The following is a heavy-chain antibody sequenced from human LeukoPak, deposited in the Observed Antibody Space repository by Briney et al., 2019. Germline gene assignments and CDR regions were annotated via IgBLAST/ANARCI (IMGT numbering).Heavy chain of an antibody. J-gene: IGHJ4*02. Sequence: GESLKISCEGSGYKFTTYWIGWVRQVPGKGLEWMGIIYPGDSDTKYSPSFQGQVTISADRSISTAYLQWTSLKASDTAMYYCARPWYYDSAIGYWGQGTLVTVSS. CDR1: GYKFTTYW. V-gene: IGHV5-51*01. CDR3: ARPWYYDSAIGY. CDR2: IYPGDSDT. D-gene: IGHD3-10*01.